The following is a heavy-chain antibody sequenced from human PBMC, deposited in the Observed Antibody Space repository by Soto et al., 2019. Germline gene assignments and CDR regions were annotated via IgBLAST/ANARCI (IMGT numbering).Heavy chain of an antibody. D-gene: IGHD6-19*01. V-gene: IGHV1-3*01. J-gene: IGHJ6*02. Sequence: ASGKVSCKASGYTFTSYAMHWVRQAPGQRLEWMGWINAGNGNTKYSQKFQGRVTITRDTSASTAYMELSSLRSEDTAVYYCARDERKYSSGWYYIGYYYYGMDVWGQGTTVTVSS. CDR1: GYTFTSYA. CDR2: INAGNGNT. CDR3: ARDERKYSSGWYYIGYYYYGMDV.